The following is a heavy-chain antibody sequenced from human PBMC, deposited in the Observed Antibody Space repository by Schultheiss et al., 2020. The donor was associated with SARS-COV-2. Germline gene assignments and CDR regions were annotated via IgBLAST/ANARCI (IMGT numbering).Heavy chain of an antibody. V-gene: IGHV1-69*04. CDR2: IIPIFGIA. CDR3: ARRAAAEHNWFDP. CDR1: GGTFSSYA. J-gene: IGHJ5*02. Sequence: KISCKASGGTFSSYAISWVRQAPGQGLEWMGRIIPIFGIANYAQKFQGRVTITADKSTSTAYMELSSLRSEDTAVYYCARRAAAEHNWFDPWGQGTLVTVSS. D-gene: IGHD6-25*01.